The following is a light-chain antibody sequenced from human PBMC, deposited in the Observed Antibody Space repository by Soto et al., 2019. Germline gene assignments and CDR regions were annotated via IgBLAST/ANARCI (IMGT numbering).Light chain of an antibody. CDR2: GDY. V-gene: IGLV1-40*01. J-gene: IGLJ3*02. CDR1: SSNIGAGYD. Sequence: QPVLTQPPSVSGAPGQRVTISCTGSSSNIGAGYDVHWYQQFPGTAPKLLIYGDYNRPSGVPDRFSGSKSGTSASLVITGLQAEDEADYYCQSSDSSLSGGVFGGGTKLTVL. CDR3: QSSDSSLSGGV.